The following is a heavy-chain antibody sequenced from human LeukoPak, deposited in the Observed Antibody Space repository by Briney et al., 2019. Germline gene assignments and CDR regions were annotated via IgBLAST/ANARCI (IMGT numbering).Heavy chain of an antibody. CDR2: ISGGGGTA. J-gene: IGHJ4*02. CDR1: GFTFSDSA. D-gene: IGHD6-13*01. V-gene: IGHV3-23*01. Sequence: PGGSLRLSCAASGFTFSDSAMSWVRQAPGKGLEWVSVISGGGGTAYYADSVKGRFTISRDNSKNTLSLQMNSLRAEDTAVYFCAKELGSSWLFDYWGQGTLVTVSS. CDR3: AKELGSSWLFDY.